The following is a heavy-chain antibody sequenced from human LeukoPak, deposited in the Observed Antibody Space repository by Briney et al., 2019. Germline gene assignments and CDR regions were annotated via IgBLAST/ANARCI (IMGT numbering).Heavy chain of an antibody. D-gene: IGHD1-20*01. J-gene: IGHJ3*01. CDR2: ISPGDSDP. V-gene: IGHV5-51*01. CDR3: ALPSNKANRLCIDNNCLHAPFVV. Sequence: GESLKISCKGSGYTFTNYWIGWVRQVPGKGLEWMGIISPGDSDPTYIPSFQGQVTFSVDKSVSSVFLQWSSLQASDTAIYYCALPSNKANRLCIDNNCLHAPFVVWGQGTTVIVSS. CDR1: GYTFTNYW.